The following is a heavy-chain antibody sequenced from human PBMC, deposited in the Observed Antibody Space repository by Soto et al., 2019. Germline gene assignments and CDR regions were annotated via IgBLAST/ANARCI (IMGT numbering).Heavy chain of an antibody. CDR2: ISSSSSYI. CDR3: ARDYYDSSGYYCAFAI. D-gene: IGHD3-22*01. V-gene: IGHV3-21*01. Sequence: GGSLRLSCAASGFTFSSYSMNWVRQAPGKGLEWVSSISSSSSYIYYADSVKGRFTISRDNAKNSLYLQMNSLRAEDTAVYYCARDYYDSSGYYCAFAIWGQGTMVTVSS. CDR1: GFTFSSYS. J-gene: IGHJ3*02.